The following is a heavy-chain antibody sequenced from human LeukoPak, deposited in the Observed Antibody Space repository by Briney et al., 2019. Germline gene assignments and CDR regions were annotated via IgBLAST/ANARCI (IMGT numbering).Heavy chain of an antibody. J-gene: IGHJ4*02. D-gene: IGHD3-3*02. CDR1: GGSFSGYY. V-gene: IGHV4-34*01. CDR3: ARDIFAAYNRIDY. CDR2: INHSGST. Sequence: SETLSLTCAVYGGSFSGYYWSWIRQPPGKGLEWIGEINHSGSTNYSPSLKSRVTISVDTSKNQFSLRLSSVTAADTAVYYCARDIFAAYNRIDYWGQGTLVTVSS.